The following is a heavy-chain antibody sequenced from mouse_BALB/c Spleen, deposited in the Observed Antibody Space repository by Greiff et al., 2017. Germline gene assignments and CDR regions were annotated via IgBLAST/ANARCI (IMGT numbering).Heavy chain of an antibody. CDR3: ANYGYDKGYYFDY. D-gene: IGHD2-2*01. CDR1: GYTFTDYV. CDR2: IYPGSGST. J-gene: IGHJ2*01. V-gene: IGHV1-77*01. Sequence: VKLQESGPELVKPGASVKMSCKASGYTFTDYVISWVKQRTGQGLEWIGEIYPGSGSTYYNEKFKGKATLTADKSSNTAYMQLSSLTSEDSAVYFCANYGYDKGYYFDYWGQGTTLTVSS.